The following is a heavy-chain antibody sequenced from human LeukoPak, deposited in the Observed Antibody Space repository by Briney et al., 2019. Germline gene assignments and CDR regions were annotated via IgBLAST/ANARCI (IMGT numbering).Heavy chain of an antibody. D-gene: IGHD3-10*01. CDR3: AHNYGSGSYYTYYFDY. Sequence: SSVKVSCKASGGTFSSYAISWVRQAPGQGLEWTGGIIPIFGTANYAQKFQGRVTITTDESTSTAYMELSSLRSEDTAVYYCAHNYGSGSYYTYYFDYWGQGTLVTVSS. CDR2: IIPIFGTA. CDR1: GGTFSSYA. V-gene: IGHV1-69*05. J-gene: IGHJ4*02.